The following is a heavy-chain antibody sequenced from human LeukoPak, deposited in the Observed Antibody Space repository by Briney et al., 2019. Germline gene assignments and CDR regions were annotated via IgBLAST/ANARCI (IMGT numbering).Heavy chain of an antibody. CDR1: GYTFTSYY. CDR3: AKGGAMVATIDY. Sequence: ASVKVSCKTSGYTFTSYYINWVRQAPGQGLEGVGWISAYNGGTNYAQKFQGRVTMTIDTSTTTAYMDLTSLTSDDTAMYYCAKGGAMVATIDYWGQGTLVTVSS. D-gene: IGHD5-18*01. J-gene: IGHJ4*02. CDR2: ISAYNGGT. V-gene: IGHV1-18*01.